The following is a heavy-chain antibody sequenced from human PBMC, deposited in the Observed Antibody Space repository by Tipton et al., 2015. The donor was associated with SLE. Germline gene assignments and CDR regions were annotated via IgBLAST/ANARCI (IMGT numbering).Heavy chain of an antibody. D-gene: IGHD1-1*01. Sequence: TLSLTCTASGGSISSSSYYWGWIRQPPGKGLEWIGSIYHSGSTYYNPSLKSRVTISVDTSKNQFSLKLSSVPAADTAAYYCARAGRAWNLFDYWGQGTLVTASS. CDR1: GGSISSSSYY. V-gene: IGHV4-39*07. J-gene: IGHJ4*02. CDR3: ARAGRAWNLFDY. CDR2: IYHSGST.